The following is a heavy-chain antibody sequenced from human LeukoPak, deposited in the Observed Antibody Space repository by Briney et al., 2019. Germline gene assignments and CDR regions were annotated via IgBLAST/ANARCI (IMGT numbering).Heavy chain of an antibody. CDR2: ISSSGKA. CDR1: GGSITTTDFD. J-gene: IGHJ4*02. Sequence: SETLSLTCAVSGGSITTTDFDWAWIRPPPGQGFEWIATISSSGKAYYYPSLMSRVTISVDTSKNQFSLDVTSVTAADTGLFYCARFKGGTGFDYWGRGILVIVS. CDR3: ARFKGGTGFDY. D-gene: IGHD1-26*01. V-gene: IGHV4-39*01.